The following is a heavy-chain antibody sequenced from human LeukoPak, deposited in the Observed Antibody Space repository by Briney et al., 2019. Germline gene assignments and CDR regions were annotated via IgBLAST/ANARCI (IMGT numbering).Heavy chain of an antibody. CDR2: ISSSSSTI. Sequence: GGSLRLSCAPSGFTFSSYAMSWVRQAPGKGLEWVSYISSSSSTIYYAVSVKGRFTISRDNAKNSLYLQMNSLRAEDTAVYYCAREGPGDCSGGSCYSKYWGQGTLVTVSS. CDR1: GFTFSSYA. CDR3: AREGPGDCSGGSCYSKY. J-gene: IGHJ4*02. D-gene: IGHD2-15*01. V-gene: IGHV3-48*04.